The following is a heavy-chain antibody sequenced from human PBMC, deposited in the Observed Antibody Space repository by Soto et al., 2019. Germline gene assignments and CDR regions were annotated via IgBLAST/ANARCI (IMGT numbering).Heavy chain of an antibody. Sequence: QVQLVQSGAEVKKPGASVKVSCKASGYTFTSYGITWVRQAPGQGLEWMGWISADNGNTNHAQKFQDRVTLATDTYTTTAYMELRSLRSDDTAVYYCARKEVGATLKDFDYWGQGTLVTVSS. D-gene: IGHD1-26*01. CDR1: GYTFTSYG. CDR2: ISADNGNT. V-gene: IGHV1-18*01. J-gene: IGHJ4*02. CDR3: ARKEVGATLKDFDY.